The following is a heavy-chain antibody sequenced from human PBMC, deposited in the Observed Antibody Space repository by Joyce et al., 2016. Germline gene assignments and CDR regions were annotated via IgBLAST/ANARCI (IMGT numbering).Heavy chain of an antibody. J-gene: IGHJ6*03. V-gene: IGHV4-39*01. CDR2: IYYTGST. CDR1: GVSISSDAFY. CDR3: ASTLPKFVFAHHYYYMDV. Sequence: QLQLQDSGPGLVKPSETLSRTCTVSGVSISSDAFYWAWIRQPPGKGLEWIGTIYYTGSTYFNPSLKSRVTIAIDTSKNQFSLHLSSVTAADTAVYYCASTLPKFVFAHHYYYMDVWGKGTTVTVSS. D-gene: IGHD2-21*01.